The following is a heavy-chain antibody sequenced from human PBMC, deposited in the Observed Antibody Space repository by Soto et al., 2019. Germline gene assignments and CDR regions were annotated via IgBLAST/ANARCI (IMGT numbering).Heavy chain of an antibody. Sequence: QVQLVESGGGVVQPGRSLRLSCVASGFTFSSYAMHWVRQAPGKGLEWVAIMSYDGNNQYYADSVKGRFTISRDNFKNTLYLPMNSLRAEDTAVYYCAKALGELSPESFDYWGQGILVTVSS. D-gene: IGHD3-16*02. CDR2: MSYDGNNQ. CDR3: AKALGELSPESFDY. J-gene: IGHJ4*02. V-gene: IGHV3-30*18. CDR1: GFTFSSYA.